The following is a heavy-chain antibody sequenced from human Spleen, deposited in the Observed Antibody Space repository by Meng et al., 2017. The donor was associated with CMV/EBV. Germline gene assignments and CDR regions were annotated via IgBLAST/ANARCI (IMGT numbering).Heavy chain of an antibody. Sequence: GESLKISFAASGFSIASYAMSWVRLAPGKGLEWVSGIWGSSGSTDYADSVKGRFTTSRDNSKNTLYLQMNSLRAEDTAVYYCAKSRGSSTSFGAYWGQGTLVTVSS. CDR3: AKSRGSSTSFGAY. CDR1: GFSIASYA. V-gene: IGHV3-23*01. J-gene: IGHJ4*02. CDR2: IWGSSGST. D-gene: IGHD2-2*01.